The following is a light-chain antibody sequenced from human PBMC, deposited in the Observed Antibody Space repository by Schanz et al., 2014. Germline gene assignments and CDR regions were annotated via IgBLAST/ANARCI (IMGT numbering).Light chain of an antibody. CDR1: SSDVGGYNY. Sequence: QSALTQPASVSGSPGQSITISCTGTSSDVGGYNYVSWYQQHPGKAPKLMIYDVSNRPSGVSNRFSGSKSGNTASLTVSGLQAEDEADYYCSSYAGSNKEVFGGGTKLTVL. CDR3: SSYAGSNKEV. J-gene: IGLJ3*02. CDR2: DVS. V-gene: IGLV2-14*01.